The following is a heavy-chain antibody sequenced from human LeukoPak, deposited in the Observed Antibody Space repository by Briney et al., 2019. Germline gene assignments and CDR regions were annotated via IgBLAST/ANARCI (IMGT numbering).Heavy chain of an antibody. CDR2: INPNSGGT. D-gene: IGHD1-26*01. Sequence: GASVKVSCKASGYTFTGYYMHWVRQAPGQGLEWMGWINPNSGGTNYAQKFQGRVTMTRDTSISTAYMELSRLRSDDTAVYYCARDPNLWEEWDERFDYWGQGTLVTVSS. CDR1: GYTFTGYY. V-gene: IGHV1-2*02. CDR3: ARDPNLWEEWDERFDY. J-gene: IGHJ4*02.